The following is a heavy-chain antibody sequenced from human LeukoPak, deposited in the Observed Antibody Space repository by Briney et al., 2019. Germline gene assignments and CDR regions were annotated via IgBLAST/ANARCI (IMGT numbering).Heavy chain of an antibody. D-gene: IGHD6-13*01. V-gene: IGHV4-59*08. CDR3: ARRGIAAAGYDY. CDR2: IYYSGTT. J-gene: IGHJ4*02. Sequence: SETLSLTCTVSGGSISSYYWSWSRQPPGKGLEWIGYIYYSGTTNYNPSLKSRVTILVDTSKNQFSLNLSSVTAADTAVYYCARRGIAAAGYDYWGQGTLVTVSS. CDR1: GGSISSYY.